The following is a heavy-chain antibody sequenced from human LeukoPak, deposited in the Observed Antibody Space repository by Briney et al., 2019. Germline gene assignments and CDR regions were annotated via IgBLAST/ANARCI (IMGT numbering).Heavy chain of an antibody. CDR1: GFTFSSYA. Sequence: PGRSLRLSCAASGFTFSSYAMHWVRQAPGKGLEWVAVIPYDGSNKYYADSVKGRFTISRDNSKNTLYLQMNSLRAEDTAVYYCARVSYDILTGLYYFDYWGQGTLVTVSS. J-gene: IGHJ4*02. CDR2: IPYDGSNK. CDR3: ARVSYDILTGLYYFDY. V-gene: IGHV3-30*04. D-gene: IGHD3-9*01.